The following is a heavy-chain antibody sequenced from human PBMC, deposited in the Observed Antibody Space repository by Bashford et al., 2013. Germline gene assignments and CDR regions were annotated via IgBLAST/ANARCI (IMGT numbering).Heavy chain of an antibody. V-gene: IGHV4-34*01. Sequence: SETLSLTCAVYGGSFSGYYWSWIRQPPGKGLEWIGEINHSGSTNYNPSLKSRVTISVDTSKNQFSLKLSSVTAADTAVYYCARRCSGGSCYYGMDVVGQGTTVTVSS. D-gene: IGHD2-15*01. CDR1: GGSFSGYY. J-gene: IGHJ6*01. CDR2: INHSGST. CDR3: ARRCSGGSCYYGMDV.